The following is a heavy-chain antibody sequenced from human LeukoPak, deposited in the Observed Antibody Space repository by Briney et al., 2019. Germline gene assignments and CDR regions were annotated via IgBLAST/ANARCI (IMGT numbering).Heavy chain of an antibody. CDR3: AASSGWYSPYYYGMDV. D-gene: IGHD6-19*01. Sequence: SETLSLTCSVSGGSISSSTYYWGWIRQPPGKGLEWIGSIYYSGSTYYNPSLKSRVTISVDTSKSQFSLRLTSVTPADTAVYYCAASSGWYSPYYYGMDVWGQGTTVTVSS. CDR1: GGSISSSTYY. V-gene: IGHV4-39*07. J-gene: IGHJ6*02. CDR2: IYYSGST.